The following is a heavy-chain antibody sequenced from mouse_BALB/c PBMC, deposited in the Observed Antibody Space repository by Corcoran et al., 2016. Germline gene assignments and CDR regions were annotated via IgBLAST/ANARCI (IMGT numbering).Heavy chain of an antibody. CDR2: INTYTGEP. CDR1: GYTFTNYG. CDR3: ALLLLTYYAMDY. V-gene: IGHV9-3-1*01. Sequence: QIQLVQSGPELKKPGETVKISCKASGYTFTNYGMNWVKQAPGKGLKWMGWINTYTGEPTYADDFKGRFAFSLETSASTAYLQINNLKNEDTATYFCALLLLTYYAMDYWGQGTSVTVSS. J-gene: IGHJ4*01. D-gene: IGHD1-1*01.